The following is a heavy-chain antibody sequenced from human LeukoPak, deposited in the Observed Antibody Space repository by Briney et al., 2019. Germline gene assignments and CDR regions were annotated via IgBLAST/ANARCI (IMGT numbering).Heavy chain of an antibody. J-gene: IGHJ4*02. CDR1: GFTFSDYY. V-gene: IGHV3-11*04. D-gene: IGHD4-17*01. Sequence: GGSLRLSCAASGFTFSDYYMSWIRQAQGKGLEWVSYISSSGSTIYYADSVKGRFTISRDNAKNSLYLQMNSLRAEDTAVYYCARDWHNTVFFDYWGQGTLVTVSS. CDR2: ISSSGSTI. CDR3: ARDWHNTVFFDY.